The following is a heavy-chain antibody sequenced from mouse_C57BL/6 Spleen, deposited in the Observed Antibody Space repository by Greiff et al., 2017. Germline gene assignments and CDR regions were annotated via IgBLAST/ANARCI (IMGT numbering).Heavy chain of an antibody. D-gene: IGHD6-1*01. Sequence: QVQLQEPGTELVRPGASVTLSCKASGYTFTDYEMHWVKQTPVHGLEWIGAIDPSTGGTAYNQKFKGKAILTADKSSSTAYMELSSLTSEDSAVYDVTRSANDDGCCEGYFDVWGTGTTVTVSA. V-gene: IGHV1-15*01. J-gene: IGHJ1*03. CDR2: IDPSTGGT. CDR3: TRSANDDGCCEGYFDV. CDR1: GYTFTDYE.